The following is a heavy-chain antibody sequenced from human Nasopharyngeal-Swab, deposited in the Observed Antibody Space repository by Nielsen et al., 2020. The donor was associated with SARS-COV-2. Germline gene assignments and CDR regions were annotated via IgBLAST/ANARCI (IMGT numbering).Heavy chain of an antibody. CDR1: GFTFSSYA. V-gene: IGHV3-30*03. J-gene: IGHJ2*01. Sequence: GGSLRLSCAASGFTFSSYAMHWVRQAPGKGLEWVAVISYDGSDKYYTDSVKGRFTISRDNSKKTLYLQMNSLRAEDTAVYYCASGMVLEWLPTYWYFDLWGRGTLVTVSS. CDR2: ISYDGSDK. D-gene: IGHD3-3*01. CDR3: ASGMVLEWLPTYWYFDL.